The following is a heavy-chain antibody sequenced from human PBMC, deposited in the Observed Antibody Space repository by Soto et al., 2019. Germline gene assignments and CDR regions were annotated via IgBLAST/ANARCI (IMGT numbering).Heavy chain of an antibody. D-gene: IGHD1-26*01. CDR3: AKEGGLSGSYYISSSYYFDY. CDR2: ISYDGSNT. V-gene: IGHV3-30*18. J-gene: IGHJ4*02. CDR1: GFTFSSYG. Sequence: QVQLVESGGGVVQPGRSLRLSCAASGFTFSSYGMHCVRQAPGKGLEWVAIISYDGSNTYYADSVKGRFTISRDNSQTTLYLQMNSLRAEDTSVYYCAKEGGLSGSYYISSSYYFDYWGQGTLVTVSS.